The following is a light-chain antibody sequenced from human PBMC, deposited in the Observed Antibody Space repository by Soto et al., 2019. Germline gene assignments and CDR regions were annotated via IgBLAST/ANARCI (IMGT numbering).Light chain of an antibody. CDR1: QSISSY. Sequence: DIQMTQSPSSLSASVGDRVTTTCRPSQSISSYLNWYQQKPGKAPKLLIYAASSLQSGVPSRFSGSGSGTDFTLTISSLQPEDFATYYCQQSYSTPYTFGQGTKVDIK. J-gene: IGKJ2*01. V-gene: IGKV1-39*01. CDR2: AAS. CDR3: QQSYSTPYT.